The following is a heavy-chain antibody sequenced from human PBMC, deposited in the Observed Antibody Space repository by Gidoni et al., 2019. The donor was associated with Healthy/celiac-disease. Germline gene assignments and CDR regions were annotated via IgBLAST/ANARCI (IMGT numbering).Heavy chain of an antibody. D-gene: IGHD3-10*01. CDR2: ISGSGGST. J-gene: IGHJ5*02. Sequence: EVQLLESGGGLVQPGGSLRLSCAASGFTFSSYARSWVRQAPGKGLEWVSAISGSGGSTYYADSVKGRFTISRDNSKNTLYLQMNSLRAEDTAVYYCAKVSMVRGVIITFGWFDPWGQGTLVTVSS. V-gene: IGHV3-23*01. CDR3: AKVSMVRGVIITFGWFDP. CDR1: GFTFSSYA.